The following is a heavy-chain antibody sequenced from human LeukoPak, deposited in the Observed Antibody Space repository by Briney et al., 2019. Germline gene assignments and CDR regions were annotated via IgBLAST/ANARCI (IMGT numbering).Heavy chain of an antibody. CDR2: IYYTGGEI. J-gene: IGHJ3*02. D-gene: IGHD5-18*01. CDR1: GGSINSYY. Sequence: SETLSLTCTVAGGSINSYYWSWIRQAPGKGLEWIGYIYYTGGEINYNPSLKSRLTISVDTSKNQFSLMLTSVTAADTAVYYCARQPAATAAFDIWAQGTMVTVSS. V-gene: IGHV4-59*08. CDR3: ARQPAATAAFDI.